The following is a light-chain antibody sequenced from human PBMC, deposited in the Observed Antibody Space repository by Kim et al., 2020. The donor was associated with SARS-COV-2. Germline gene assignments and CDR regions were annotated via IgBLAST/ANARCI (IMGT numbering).Light chain of an antibody. CDR3: QQSYKTPPWT. V-gene: IGKV1-39*01. CDR1: QTIGNY. Sequence: DIQMTQSPSSLSASVGDRVTITCRASQTIGNYLSWYQQKAGRAPKLLIYGASNLQSGVPSRFSGSGYGTDFTLTISSLQPEDFSTYYCQQSYKTPPWTFGQGTKLEI. CDR2: GAS. J-gene: IGKJ1*01.